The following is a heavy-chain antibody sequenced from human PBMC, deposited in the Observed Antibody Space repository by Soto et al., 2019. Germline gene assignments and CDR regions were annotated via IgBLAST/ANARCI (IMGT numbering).Heavy chain of an antibody. CDR3: ARGWAARPTYYYYGMDV. J-gene: IGHJ6*02. CDR2: IIPIFGTA. V-gene: IGHV1-69*13. Sequence: SVKVSCKASGGTFSSYAISWVRQAPGQGLEWMGGIIPIFGTANYAQKFQGRVTITADESTSTAYMELSSLRSEDTAVYYCARGWAARPTYYYYGMDVWGQGTTVTVSS. D-gene: IGHD6-6*01. CDR1: GGTFSSYA.